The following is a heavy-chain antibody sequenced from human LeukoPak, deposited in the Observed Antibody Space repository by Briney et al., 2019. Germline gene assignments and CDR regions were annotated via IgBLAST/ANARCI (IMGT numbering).Heavy chain of an antibody. CDR1: GGSYSGYS. V-gene: IGHV4-34*01. J-gene: IGHJ2*01. D-gene: IGHD5-12*01. Sequence: PSETLSLTCAVYGGSYSGYSWNWIRQPPVKGLEWIGEINHSGGTNYNPSLKSRVTISVDTSKKQFSLKLSSVTAADTAVYYCARDGQFGGYRGFWYFDLWGRGTLVTVSS. CDR3: ARDGQFGGYRGFWYFDL. CDR2: INHSGGT.